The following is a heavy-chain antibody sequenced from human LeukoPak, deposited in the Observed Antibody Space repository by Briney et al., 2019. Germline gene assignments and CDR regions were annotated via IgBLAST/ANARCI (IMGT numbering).Heavy chain of an antibody. CDR1: GGSISNTDH. CDR3: ARSRGAVAGWSFDI. D-gene: IGHD6-19*01. CDR2: MYHDGYT. J-gene: IGHJ3*02. Sequence: SETLSLTCAVSGGSISNTDHWNWVRQPPGTGLEWIGEMYHDGYTNFNPSLKSRVTMSVDKSKNHFSLKLTSVTAADTAVYYCARSRGAVAGWSFDIWGQGTVVTVSS. V-gene: IGHV4-4*02.